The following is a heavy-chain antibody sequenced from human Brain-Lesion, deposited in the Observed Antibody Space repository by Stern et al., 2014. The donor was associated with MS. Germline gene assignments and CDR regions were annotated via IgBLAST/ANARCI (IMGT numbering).Heavy chain of an antibody. CDR2: MNPDSGNT. V-gene: IGHV1-8*01. Sequence: QVQLVESGADVKKPGASVKVSCKASGYTFSSYDITWVRQASGHGLEWMGWMNPDSGNTGYAQKFKGRVSMTSDPSKSTVYMELTSLTSDDTAVYFCARAVRNQLLSEYWGQGTLVTVSS. J-gene: IGHJ4*02. D-gene: IGHD2-2*01. CDR3: ARAVRNQLLSEY. CDR1: GYTFSSYD.